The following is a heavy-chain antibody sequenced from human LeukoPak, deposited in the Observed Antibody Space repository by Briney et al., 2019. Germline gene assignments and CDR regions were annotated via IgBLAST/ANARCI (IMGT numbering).Heavy chain of an antibody. CDR1: GHSISSYY. D-gene: IGHD2-21*02. V-gene: IGHV4-59*01. J-gene: IGHJ5*02. CDR3: ARGGAGDCGDGCYLNWFDP. Sequence: PSETLSLTCTLSGHSISSYYWSWIRPPPGEGLEWIGYIYYSGSTKYHPSLKSRVTISVDTSKNQFSPKLHSVTAADAAVYDVARGGAGDCGDGCYLNWFDPWGQGTLVTVSS. CDR2: IYYSGST.